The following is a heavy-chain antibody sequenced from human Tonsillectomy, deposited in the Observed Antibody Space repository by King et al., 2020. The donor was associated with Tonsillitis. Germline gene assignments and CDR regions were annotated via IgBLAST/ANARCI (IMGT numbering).Heavy chain of an antibody. CDR1: GFIFRSYY. CDR2: ISSSSSYK. J-gene: IGHJ6*02. Sequence: VQLVESGGGLVKPGGSLRLSCAASGFIFRSYYMSWVRQAPGKGLEWVSSISSSSSYKYYADSVKGRFTISRDDAKNSLYMLINIRRAADTAVYYCAREAFRYDFLTGFPGLDVWGQGTPVTVSS. V-gene: IGHV3-21*06. CDR3: AREAFRYDFLTGFPGLDV. D-gene: IGHD3-9*01.